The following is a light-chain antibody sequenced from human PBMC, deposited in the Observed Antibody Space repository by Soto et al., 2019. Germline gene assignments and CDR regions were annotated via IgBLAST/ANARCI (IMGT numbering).Light chain of an antibody. Sequence: EIVRTQSPATMSVSPGERATLSCGSSQSVSSNLAWYQQKPGQAHRLMIYGASTRATGIPARFSGSGSGTEFTLTISSLQSEDFAVYYGQQYKNWPTWTFGQGTKVDIK. V-gene: IGKV3-15*01. CDR3: QQYKNWPTWT. CDR1: QSVSSN. CDR2: GAS. J-gene: IGKJ1*01.